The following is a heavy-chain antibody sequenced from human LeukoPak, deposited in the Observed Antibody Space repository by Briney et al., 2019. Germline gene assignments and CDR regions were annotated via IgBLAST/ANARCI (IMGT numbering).Heavy chain of an antibody. D-gene: IGHD1-26*01. V-gene: IGHV3-53*01. CDR1: GFSVSSNC. J-gene: IGHJ3*02. Sequence: GGSLRLSCVSSGFSVSSNCMTWVRQAPGEGLERVSVIYSDGTTYYSDSVKGRFTISRDNSKNTLYLQMNNLRAEDTAVYYCARIEWERLGRAFDIWGQGTMVTVSS. CDR2: IYSDGTT. CDR3: ARIEWERLGRAFDI.